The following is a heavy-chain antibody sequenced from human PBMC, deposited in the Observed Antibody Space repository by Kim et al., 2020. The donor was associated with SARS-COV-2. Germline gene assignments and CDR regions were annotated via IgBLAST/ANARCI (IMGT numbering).Heavy chain of an antibody. CDR2: ISAYNGNT. D-gene: IGHD3-3*01. CDR1: GYTFTSYG. Sequence: ASVKVSCKASGYTFTSYGISWVRQAPGQGLEWMGWISAYNGNTNYAQKLRGRVTMTTDTSTSTAYMELRRLRSDDTAVYYCARGAKYYDFWSGPTDNWFDPWGQGTLVTVSS. CDR3: ARGAKYYDFWSGPTDNWFDP. J-gene: IGHJ5*02. V-gene: IGHV1-18*01.